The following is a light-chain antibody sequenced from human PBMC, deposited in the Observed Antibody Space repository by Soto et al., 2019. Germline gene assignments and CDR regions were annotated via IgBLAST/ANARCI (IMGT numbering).Light chain of an antibody. V-gene: IGKV1-39*01. Sequence: DIQMTQSPSSVSASVGDRVTIACRAGQSVRSYLNWYQQKPGKAPNLLIYASSTLQSGVPSRSSGGGSGTDFTLTISSLQPEDFATYYCQQSYTSPLTFGGGTKVEI. CDR3: QQSYTSPLT. CDR1: QSVRSY. CDR2: ASS. J-gene: IGKJ4*01.